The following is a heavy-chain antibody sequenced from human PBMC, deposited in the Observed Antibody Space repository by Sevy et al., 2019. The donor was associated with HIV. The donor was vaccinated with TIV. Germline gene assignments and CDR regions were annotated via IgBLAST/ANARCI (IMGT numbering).Heavy chain of an antibody. CDR3: ARGTRGTFGI. CDR1: GFTFSNYW. CDR2: INTDGESI. Sequence: GGSLRLSCAASGFTFSNYWMHWVRQAPGKGLVWVSHINTDGESIRYADSVKGRFTISRDNAKNTLYLQVNSLRAEDTAVYYCARGTRGTFGIWGQGTLVTVSS. V-gene: IGHV3-74*01. J-gene: IGHJ4*02. D-gene: IGHD1-26*01.